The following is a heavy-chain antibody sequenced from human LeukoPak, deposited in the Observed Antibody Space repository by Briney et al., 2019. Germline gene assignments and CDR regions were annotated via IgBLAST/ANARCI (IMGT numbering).Heavy chain of an antibody. CDR2: IGTAGDT. CDR3: ARATYYYDSSGYSVGYYFDY. V-gene: IGHV3-13*01. J-gene: IGHJ4*02. D-gene: IGHD3-22*01. Sequence: GGSLRLSCAASGFTFSSYDMHWVRQATGKGLEWVSAIGTAGDTYYPGSVKGRFTISRENAKNSLYLQMNSLRAGDTAVYYCARATYYYDSSGYSVGYYFDYWGQGTLVTVSS. CDR1: GFTFSSYD.